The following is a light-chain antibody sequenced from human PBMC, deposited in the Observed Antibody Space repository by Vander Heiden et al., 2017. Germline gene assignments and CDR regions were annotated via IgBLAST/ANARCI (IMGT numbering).Light chain of an antibody. CDR3: MQPLHTPLT. V-gene: IGKV2-28*01. Sequence: DIVLTQSPLSLAVTPGEPASISCRSSHSLLNSNGHNYMSWYLQKPGQAPQLLINWGSNRASGVPDRFSGSGSGTDFTLKISRVEAEDVGIYYRMQPLHTPLTFGGGTKVEIK. CDR1: HSLLNSNGHNY. CDR2: WGS. J-gene: IGKJ4*01.